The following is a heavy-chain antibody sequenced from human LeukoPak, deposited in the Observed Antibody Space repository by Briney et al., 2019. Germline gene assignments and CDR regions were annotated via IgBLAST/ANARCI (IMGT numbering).Heavy chain of an antibody. CDR3: AFGISYSTYEY. CDR1: GYSFTTYW. J-gene: IGHJ4*02. D-gene: IGHD1-26*01. CDR2: IYPDDSDT. Sequence: GQSLPISCPGSGYSFTTYWIGCVRHIPGQGLEWMGRIYPDDSDTRYTPSFQGQVTISADKSIRTAYLQWSSLKASDTAMYYCAFGISYSTYEYWGQGTLVTVSS. V-gene: IGHV5-51*01.